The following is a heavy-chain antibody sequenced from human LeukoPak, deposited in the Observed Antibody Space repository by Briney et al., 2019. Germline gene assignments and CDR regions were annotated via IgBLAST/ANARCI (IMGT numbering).Heavy chain of an antibody. Sequence: GGSLRLSCAASGFTFSSYWRNWVRQAPGKGLEGVGNIKQDGSEKYYLDSVKGGFTISRDNAKNSLCLQMNSLRAEDTAVYYCARDMKLELPASSGHSYGMDVWGQGTTVTVSS. V-gene: IGHV3-7*01. J-gene: IGHJ6*02. D-gene: IGHD1-7*01. CDR2: IKQDGSEK. CDR3: ARDMKLELPASSGHSYGMDV. CDR1: GFTFSSYW.